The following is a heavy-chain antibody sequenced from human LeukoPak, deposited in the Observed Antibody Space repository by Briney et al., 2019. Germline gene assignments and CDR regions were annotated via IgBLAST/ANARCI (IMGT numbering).Heavy chain of an antibody. D-gene: IGHD2-15*01. CDR1: GYFISSGYY. CDR3: ARVCSGGSCYNAFDI. Sequence: SETLSLTCTVSGYFISSGYYWGWIRQTPGKGLEWIGNIYHSGSTYYNPSLNNRVTISIDTSKNHFSLKLSSVTAADTAVYYCARVCSGGSCYNAFDIWGQGTMVTVSS. J-gene: IGHJ3*02. CDR2: IYHSGST. V-gene: IGHV4-38-2*02.